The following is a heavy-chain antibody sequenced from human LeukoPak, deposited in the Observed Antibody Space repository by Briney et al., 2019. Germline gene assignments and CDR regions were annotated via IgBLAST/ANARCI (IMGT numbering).Heavy chain of an antibody. J-gene: IGHJ6*02. Sequence: GGSLRLSCAASGFTFSTYWMHWVRQAPGKGLEWVSRINPDGITTTCADSVKGRFTISRDNAKNTLFLQMNSLRAEDTAVYYCASDYYYGMDVWGQGTTITVSS. CDR3: ASDYYYGMDV. CDR2: INPDGITT. CDR1: GFTFSTYW. V-gene: IGHV3-74*01.